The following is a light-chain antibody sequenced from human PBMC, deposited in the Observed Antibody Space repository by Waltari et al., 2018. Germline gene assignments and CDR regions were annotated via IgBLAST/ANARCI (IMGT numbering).Light chain of an antibody. V-gene: IGKV3-20*01. J-gene: IGKJ1*01. CDR2: DAS. CDR1: QSISRY. CDR3: QKYVTLPAT. Sequence: EIVLTQSPGPLSLSRGERATPSCRASQSISRYLAWYQHKPGQAPRLLIYDASSRATGIPDRFRGSGSGTDFSLTISRLEPEDFAVYYCQKYVTLPATFGQGTKVEIK.